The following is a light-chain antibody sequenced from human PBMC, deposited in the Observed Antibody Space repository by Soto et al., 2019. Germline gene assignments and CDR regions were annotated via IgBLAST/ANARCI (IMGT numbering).Light chain of an antibody. V-gene: IGLV8-61*01. CDR3: VLYMGSGIWV. CDR1: SGSVSTSYY. J-gene: IGLJ3*02. Sequence: QTVVTQEPSFSVSHGGTVTLTCGLSSGSVSTSYYPSWYQQTPGQAPRTLIYSTNTRSSGVPDRFSGSILGNKAALTITGAQADDESDYYSVLYMGSGIWVFGGGTKLTVL. CDR2: STN.